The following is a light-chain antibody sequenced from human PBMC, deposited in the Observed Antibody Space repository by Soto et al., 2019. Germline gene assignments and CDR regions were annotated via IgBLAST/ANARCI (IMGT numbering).Light chain of an antibody. CDR3: QQANSCPIT. CDR2: GGS. J-gene: IGKJ5*01. CDR1: QSLTRN. V-gene: IGKV3-15*01. Sequence: EIVMAQSPATLSXSPXXXXTXXXRASQSLTRNLAWYQHKPGQSPRLLIYGGSARATGIPVRFSGSGSGTDFTLTISSLQPEDFATYYCQQANSCPITFGQGTRLEIK.